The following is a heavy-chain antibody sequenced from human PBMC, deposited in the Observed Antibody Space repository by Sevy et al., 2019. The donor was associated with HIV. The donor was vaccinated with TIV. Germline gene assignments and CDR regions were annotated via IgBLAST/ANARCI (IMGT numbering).Heavy chain of an antibody. CDR2: ISSSSSYI. V-gene: IGHV3-21*01. CDR3: ARDWGYCSSTSCYVAEYFQH. D-gene: IGHD2-2*01. CDR1: GFTFSSYS. Sequence: GGSLRLSCAASGFTFSSYSMNWVRQAPGKGLEWVSSISSSSSYIYYADSVKGRFTISRDNAKNSLYLQMNSLRAEDTAVYYCARDWGYCSSTSCYVAEYFQHWGQGTLVTVSS. J-gene: IGHJ1*01.